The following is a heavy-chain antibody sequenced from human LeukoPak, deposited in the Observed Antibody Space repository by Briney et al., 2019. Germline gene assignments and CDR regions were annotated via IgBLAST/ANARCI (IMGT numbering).Heavy chain of an antibody. J-gene: IGHJ3*02. V-gene: IGHV3-30-3*01. CDR2: ISHDGSNK. CDR3: ARARSGSYNGDAFDI. D-gene: IGHD3-10*01. Sequence: GGSLRLSGAASGFTFSSYAMHWVRQAPGKGLEWVAVISHDGSNKYYADSVKGRFTISRDNSKNTLYLQMNSLRAEDTAVYYCARARSGSYNGDAFDIWGQGTMVTVSS. CDR1: GFTFSSYA.